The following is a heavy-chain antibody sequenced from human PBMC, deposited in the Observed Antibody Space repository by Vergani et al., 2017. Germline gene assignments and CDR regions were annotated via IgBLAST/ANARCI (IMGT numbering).Heavy chain of an antibody. CDR2: ISWNSGSI. J-gene: IGHJ3*02. D-gene: IGHD3-22*01. CDR1: GFPFDDYA. V-gene: IGHV3-9*01. CDR3: AKDYYDSSGYAFDI. Sequence: EVQLVESGGGLVQPGRSLRLSCAASGFPFDDYAMHWVRQAPGKGLEWVSGISWNSGSIGYADSVKGRFTISRDNAKNSLYLQMNSLRAEDTALYYCAKDYYDSSGYAFDIWGQGTMVTVSS.